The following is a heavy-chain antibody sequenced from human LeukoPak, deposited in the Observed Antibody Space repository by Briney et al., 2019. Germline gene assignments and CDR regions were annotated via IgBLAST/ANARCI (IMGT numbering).Heavy chain of an antibody. D-gene: IGHD4-17*01. V-gene: IGHV4-59*01. Sequence: SETLSLTCTVSGGSISSYYWSWIRQAPGKGLEWIGYIYHSGGTNYNPSLKNRVTTSVDTSKKQFSLRLSSVTAADTAVYYCARVNGDHLDYWGQGTLVTVSS. J-gene: IGHJ4*02. CDR3: ARVNGDHLDY. CDR1: GGSISSYY. CDR2: IYHSGGT.